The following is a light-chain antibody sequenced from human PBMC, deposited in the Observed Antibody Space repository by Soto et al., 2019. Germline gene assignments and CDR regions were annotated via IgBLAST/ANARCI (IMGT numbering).Light chain of an antibody. CDR3: QQYGSSPRT. J-gene: IGKJ1*01. Sequence: IVFTQPPCTLSVSPGERATLSCRASQSVSSSYLAWYQQKLGQAPRLLIYGASSRATGIPDRFSGSGAGTDVTLTISRLEPEDFAVYYCQQYGSSPRTFGQGTKVDIK. V-gene: IGKV3-20*01. CDR1: QSVSSSY. CDR2: GAS.